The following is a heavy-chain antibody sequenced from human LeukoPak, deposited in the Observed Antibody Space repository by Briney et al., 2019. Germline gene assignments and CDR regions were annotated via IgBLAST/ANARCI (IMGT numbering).Heavy chain of an antibody. J-gene: IGHJ4*02. CDR1: GGSFSGYY. CDR3: AVRDY. CDR2: INHSGST. Sequence: SETLSLTCAVYGGSFSGYYWSWIRQPPGKELEWIGEINHSGSTNYNPSLKSRVTISVDTSKNQFSLKLSSVTAADTAVYYCAVRDYWGQGTLVTVSS. V-gene: IGHV4-34*01.